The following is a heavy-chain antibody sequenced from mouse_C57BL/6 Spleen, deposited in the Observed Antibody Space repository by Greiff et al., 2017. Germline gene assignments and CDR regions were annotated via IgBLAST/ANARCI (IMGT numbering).Heavy chain of an antibody. V-gene: IGHV5-17*01. D-gene: IGHD3-1*01. J-gene: IGHJ1*03. Sequence: EVNVVESGGGLVKPGGSLKLSCAASGFTFSDYGMHWVRPAPEKGLEWVAYISSGSGTIYYADTLKGRFTISRGNAKNTLFLQMTSLGSEDTAMYYCARGGLVDWYFDVWGTGTTVTVSS. CDR3: ARGGLVDWYFDV. CDR2: ISSGSGTI. CDR1: GFTFSDYG.